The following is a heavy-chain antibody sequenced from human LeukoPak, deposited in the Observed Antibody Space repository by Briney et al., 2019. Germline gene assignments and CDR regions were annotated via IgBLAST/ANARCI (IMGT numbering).Heavy chain of an antibody. V-gene: IGHV3-23*01. CDR3: AKAPPPYCSGGTCYFDY. CDR2: ISGSGGST. J-gene: IGHJ4*02. CDR1: GFTFNNYA. Sequence: PGGSLRLSCAASGFTFNNYAMSWVRQAPGKGLEWVSGISGSGGSTYYADSVKGRFTISRDNSKNTLYLQMNSLRAEDTAVYCCAKAPPPYCSGGTCYFDYWGQGTLVTVSS. D-gene: IGHD2-15*01.